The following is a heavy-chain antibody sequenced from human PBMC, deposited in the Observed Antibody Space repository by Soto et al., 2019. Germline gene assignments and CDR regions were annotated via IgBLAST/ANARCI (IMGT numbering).Heavy chain of an antibody. Sequence: QVQLVQSGAEVKKPGASVKVSCKASGYTFTSYYMHWVRQAPGQGLEWMGIINPSGGSTSYAQKIQGRVNMTADTSTSTGYMELSSLRSEDTAVYYCAREGLDIVVVVAATPNWFDPWGQGTLVTVSS. V-gene: IGHV1-46*01. CDR2: INPSGGST. CDR1: GYTFTSYY. J-gene: IGHJ5*02. D-gene: IGHD2-15*01. CDR3: AREGLDIVVVVAATPNWFDP.